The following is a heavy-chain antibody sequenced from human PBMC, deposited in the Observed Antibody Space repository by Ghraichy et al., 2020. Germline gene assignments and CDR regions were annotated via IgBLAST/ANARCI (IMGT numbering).Heavy chain of an antibody. CDR2: INHSGST. Sequence: SETLSLTCAVYGGSFSGYYWSWIRQPPGKGLEWIGEINHSGSTNYNPSLKSRVTISVDTSKNQFSLKLSSVTAADTAVYYCARGFYYFDYWGQGTLVTVSS. J-gene: IGHJ4*02. V-gene: IGHV4-34*01. CDR1: GGSFSGYY. D-gene: IGHD2/OR15-2a*01. CDR3: ARGFYYFDY.